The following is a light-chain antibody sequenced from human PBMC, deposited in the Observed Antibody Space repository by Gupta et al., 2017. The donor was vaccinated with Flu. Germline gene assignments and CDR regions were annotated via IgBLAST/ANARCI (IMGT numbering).Light chain of an antibody. J-gene: IGLJ2*01. Sequence: QSALTQPASVSGSPGQSITISCTGTTSDLDGYNYVSWYQQHPGKAPKLMIFEVTNRPSGVSNRFSGSNSGNTASLTISGLHAADEADYYVSSYTNTNTLVVFCGGTKLTVL. CDR3: SSYTNTNTLVV. CDR1: TSDLDGYNY. CDR2: EVT. V-gene: IGLV2-14*01.